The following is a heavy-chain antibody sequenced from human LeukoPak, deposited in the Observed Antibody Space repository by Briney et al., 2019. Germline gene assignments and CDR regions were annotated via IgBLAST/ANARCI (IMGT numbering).Heavy chain of an antibody. CDR1: GSTFTGYY. D-gene: IGHD2-21*02. CDR2: INTNSGGT. CDR3: AILSTAISGYNWFDP. V-gene: IGHV1-2*02. Sequence: ASVTLSCTASGSTFTGYYMHWVRQAPGQGLGWMGWINTNSGGTNYAQKFQGRVTMTRDTSSSTAYMEMSRLRFADTAVYYCAILSTAISGYNWFDPWGQGTLVTVSS. J-gene: IGHJ5*02.